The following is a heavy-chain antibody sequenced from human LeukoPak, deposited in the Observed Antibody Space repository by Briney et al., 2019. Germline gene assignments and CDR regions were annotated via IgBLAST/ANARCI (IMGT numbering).Heavy chain of an antibody. V-gene: IGHV1-2*02. J-gene: IGHJ4*02. CDR2: INPNSSAT. D-gene: IGHD3-10*01. Sequence: ASVKVSCKTSGYTFTGYYIHWVRQAPGQGLEWMGWINPNSSATKYAQTFQGRVTMTSDTSIRTAYMELSRLTSDDTAVYYCAREGHGSGSVDYWGQGTLVTVSS. CDR3: AREGHGSGSVDY. CDR1: GYTFTGYY.